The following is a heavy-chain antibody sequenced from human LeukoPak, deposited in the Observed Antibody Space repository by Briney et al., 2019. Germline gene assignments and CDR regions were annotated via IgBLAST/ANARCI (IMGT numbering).Heavy chain of an antibody. CDR2: INPSGGST. V-gene: IGHV1-46*01. D-gene: IGHD3-16*02. CDR1: GYTFTSYY. CDR3: AREDSGGGELSNWFDP. J-gene: IGHJ5*02. Sequence: ASVKVSCKASGYTFTSYYMHWVRQAPGQGLEWMGIINPSGGSTSYAQKFQGRVTMTRDTSISTAYMELSRLRSDDTAVYYCAREDSGGGELSNWFDPWGQGTLVTVSS.